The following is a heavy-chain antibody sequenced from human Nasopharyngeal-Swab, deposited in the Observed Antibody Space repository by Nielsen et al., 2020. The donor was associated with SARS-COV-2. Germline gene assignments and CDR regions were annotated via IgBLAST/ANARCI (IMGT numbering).Heavy chain of an antibody. J-gene: IGHJ6*03. D-gene: IGHD4-11*01. CDR3: ARQTSNPYYYYYYMDV. V-gene: IGHV3-7*01. CDR2: IKQDGSEK. Sequence: GGSLRLSCAASVFTSSRDWMSWVRQAPGKGLEWVANIKQDGSEKYYVDSVKGRFTISRDNAKNSLYLQMNSLRAEDTAVYYCARQTSNPYYYYYYMDVWGKGTTVTVSS. CDR1: VFTSSRDW.